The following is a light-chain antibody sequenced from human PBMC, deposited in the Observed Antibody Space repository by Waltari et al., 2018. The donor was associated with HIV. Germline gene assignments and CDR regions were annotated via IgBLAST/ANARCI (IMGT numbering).Light chain of an antibody. CDR3: CSYAGPDTFFV. CDR1: VRDIWTYNL. V-gene: IGLV2-23*02. Sequence: QSGLTQPASVSGSLGQSITIFCNGTVRDIWTYNLVSLYQQFPGKAPKVIISEVSKRPSGISDRFSGSKSANSASLRISGLRPEDEADYFCCSYAGPDTFFVFGGGT. CDR2: EVS. J-gene: IGLJ1*01.